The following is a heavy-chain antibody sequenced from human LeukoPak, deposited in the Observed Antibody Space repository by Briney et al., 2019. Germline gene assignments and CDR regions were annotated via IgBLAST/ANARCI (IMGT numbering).Heavy chain of an antibody. V-gene: IGHV3-7*01. J-gene: IGHJ4*02. CDR2: IKQDGSEK. CDR1: GFTFSSSW. CDR3: ARDKGYFDY. Sequence: GGSLRLSCAASGFTFSSSWMSWVRQAPGKGLEWVANIKQDGSEKYYVDSVKGRFTISRDNVKNSLYLQMNSLRAEDTAVYYCARDKGYFDYWGQGTLVTVSS.